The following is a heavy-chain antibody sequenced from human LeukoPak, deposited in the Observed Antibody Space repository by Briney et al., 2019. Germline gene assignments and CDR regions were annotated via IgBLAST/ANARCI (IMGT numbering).Heavy chain of an antibody. CDR1: GYTFSSYW. V-gene: IGHV3-74*01. CDR3: VRDVWGDRDGFFDR. J-gene: IGHJ4*02. CDR2: INSDGRSA. Sequence: GGSLRLSCAASGYTFSSYWMHWVRQVPGKGLLWVARINSDGRSASYAESVKGRFTISRDNAKNTLYLQMNSLRAEDTAVYFCVRDVWGDRDGFFDRWGQGTLVIVSS. D-gene: IGHD5-24*01.